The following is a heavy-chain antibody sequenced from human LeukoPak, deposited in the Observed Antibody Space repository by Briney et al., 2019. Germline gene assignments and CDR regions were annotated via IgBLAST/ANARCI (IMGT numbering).Heavy chain of an antibody. CDR3: ATSYDKSGPYQGPFDL. Sequence: ASVKVSCKVSGYTLTELSMHWVRQAPGKGLEWMGGFDPEDGETIYAQKFQGRVTMTEDTSTDTAYMELSSLRSEDTAVYYCATSYDKSGPYQGPFDLWGQGNPVHVSS. CDR2: FDPEDGET. J-gene: IGHJ4*02. D-gene: IGHD3-22*01. CDR1: GYTLTELS. V-gene: IGHV1-24*01.